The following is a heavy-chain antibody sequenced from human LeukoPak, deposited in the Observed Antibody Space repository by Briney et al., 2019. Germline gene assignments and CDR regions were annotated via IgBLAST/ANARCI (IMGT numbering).Heavy chain of an antibody. CDR3: AKERREQSRDNYFDY. Sequence: AGGSLRLSCVASGFTFSNYAMSWVRLAPGRGLEWVSVISGSGITTFYADSVKGRFTISRDNSKNTLYLQMNSLRAEDTAVYYCAKERREQSRDNYFDYWGQGTLVTVSS. D-gene: IGHD1-26*01. CDR2: ISGSGITT. CDR1: GFTFSNYA. V-gene: IGHV3-23*01. J-gene: IGHJ4*02.